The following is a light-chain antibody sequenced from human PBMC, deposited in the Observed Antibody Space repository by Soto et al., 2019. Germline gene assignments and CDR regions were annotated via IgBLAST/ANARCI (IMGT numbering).Light chain of an antibody. CDR2: WAS. V-gene: IGKV4-1*01. J-gene: IGKJ1*01. CDR3: QQYYSSWT. Sequence: IVMTQSPDSLAVSLGERATINCKSSQRVLFNSNNMSYLAWYQQKPGKPPRLLIYWASTRESGVPDRLSGSGSGTDFTLTISSLQAEDVAVYYCQQYYSSWTFGQGTKVDIK. CDR1: QRVLFNSNNMSY.